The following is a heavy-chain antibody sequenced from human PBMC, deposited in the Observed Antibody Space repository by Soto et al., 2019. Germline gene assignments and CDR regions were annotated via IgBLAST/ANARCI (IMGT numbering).Heavy chain of an antibody. D-gene: IGHD6-13*01. CDR3: ARVWRSSSWYDGMGV. CDR2: IIPIFGTA. CDR1: ERTFSSYA. V-gene: IGHV1-69*13. Sequence: GSSVKVSCKASERTFSSYAISWVRQAPGKGLEWMGGIIPIFGTANYAQKFQGRVTITADESTSTAYMELSSLRSEDTAVYYCARVWRSSSWYDGMGVWGQGTTVTVSS. J-gene: IGHJ6*02.